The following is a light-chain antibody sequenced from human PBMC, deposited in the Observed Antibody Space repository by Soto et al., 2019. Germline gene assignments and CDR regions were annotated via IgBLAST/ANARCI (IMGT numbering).Light chain of an antibody. V-gene: IGLV2-14*01. Sequence: QSALTQPASVSGSPGQSITISCTGTSSDVGGYNYVSWYQQHPGKAPKLMIYDVSNRPSGVSNRCSGSKSGNTASLTISGLQAEDEADYYGSSYTSSSTLVVFGGGTKVTVL. CDR3: SSYTSSSTLVV. J-gene: IGLJ2*01. CDR2: DVS. CDR1: SSDVGGYNY.